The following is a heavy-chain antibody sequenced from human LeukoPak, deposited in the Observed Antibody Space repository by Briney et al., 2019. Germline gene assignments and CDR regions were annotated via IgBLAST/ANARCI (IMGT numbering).Heavy chain of an antibody. CDR2: ISSSGSTI. CDR3: AREEIVVVPAAYYYHMDV. D-gene: IGHD2-2*01. Sequence: GGSLRLPCAASGFTFSSYEMNWVRQAPGKGLEWVSYISSSGSTIYYADSVKGRFTISRDNAKNSLYLQMNSLRAEDTAVYYCAREEIVVVPAAYYYHMDVWGKGTTVTVSS. CDR1: GFTFSSYE. V-gene: IGHV3-48*03. J-gene: IGHJ6*03.